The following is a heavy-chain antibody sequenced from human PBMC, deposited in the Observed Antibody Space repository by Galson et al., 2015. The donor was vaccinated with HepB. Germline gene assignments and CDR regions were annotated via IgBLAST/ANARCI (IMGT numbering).Heavy chain of an antibody. V-gene: IGHV3-21*01. D-gene: IGHD6-13*01. CDR3: ARDLGQEQQPPDSMDV. CDR1: GFTFSSYS. Sequence: SLRLSCAASGFTFSSYSMNWVRQAPGKGLEWVSSIGSSSSYIYYADSVKGRFTISRDNAKNSLYLQMNSLRAEDTAVYYCARDLGQEQQPPDSMDVWGKGTTVTVSS. CDR2: IGSSSSYI. J-gene: IGHJ6*03.